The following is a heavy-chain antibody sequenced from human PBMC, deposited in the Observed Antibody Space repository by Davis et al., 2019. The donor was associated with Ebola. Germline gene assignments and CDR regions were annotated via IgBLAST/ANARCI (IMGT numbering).Heavy chain of an antibody. D-gene: IGHD3-10*01. V-gene: IGHV3-66*01. CDR1: GFTVSSNY. J-gene: IGHJ4*02. Sequence: GESLKISCAASGFTVSSNYMSWVRQAPGKGLEWVSVIYSGGSTYYADSVKGRFTISRDNSKNTLYLRMNSLRAEDTAVYYCARAYYYGSGSYGDWGQGTLVTVSS. CDR2: IYSGGST. CDR3: ARAYYYGSGSYGD.